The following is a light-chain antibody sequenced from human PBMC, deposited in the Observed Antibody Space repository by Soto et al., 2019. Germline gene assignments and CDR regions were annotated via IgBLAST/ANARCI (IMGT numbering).Light chain of an antibody. J-gene: IGLJ1*01. V-gene: IGLV2-14*01. CDR3: SSYTSINTLV. Sequence: QSVLTQPASVSGSPGQSITISCTGSSSDVGAYHFVSWYQHHPGKAPKLILYEVTTRPSGISSRFSGSKSGNTASLTISGLQADDEANYYCSSYTSINTLVFGTGTKVTVL. CDR1: SSDVGAYHF. CDR2: EVT.